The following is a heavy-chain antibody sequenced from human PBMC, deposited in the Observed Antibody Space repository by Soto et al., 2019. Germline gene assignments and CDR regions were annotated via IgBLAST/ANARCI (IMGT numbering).Heavy chain of an antibody. J-gene: IGHJ3*02. Sequence: QITLKASGPTLVKPTQTLTLTCTFSGFSLSTRGVGVGWIRQPPGKALEWLALIYWDDDKRYSPSLESRLTITKDNSKNQVVLTMTNMDPVDTATYYCAHRHTIFGLIMKDGFDIWGQGTMVTVSS. CDR3: AHRHTIFGLIMKDGFDI. D-gene: IGHD3-3*01. V-gene: IGHV2-5*02. CDR1: GFSLSTRGVG. CDR2: IYWDDDK.